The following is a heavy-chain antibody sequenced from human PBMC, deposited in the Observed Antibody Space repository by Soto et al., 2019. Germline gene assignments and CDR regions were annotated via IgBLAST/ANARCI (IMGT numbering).Heavy chain of an antibody. J-gene: IGHJ4*02. Sequence: QVQLQESGPGLVKPSETLSLTCTVSGGSISGYYWSWIRRPPGKGLDWIGFIYYSGSTTYNPSLKSRVTISLDTSRNQFSLKLRSVTAADTAVYYCARDGASSRVWGQGILVTVSS. CDR1: GGSISGYY. V-gene: IGHV4-59*01. CDR3: ARDGASSRV. D-gene: IGHD6-13*01. CDR2: IYYSGST.